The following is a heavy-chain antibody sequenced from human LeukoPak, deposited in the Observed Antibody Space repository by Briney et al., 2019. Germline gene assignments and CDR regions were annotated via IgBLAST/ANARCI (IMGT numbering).Heavy chain of an antibody. CDR3: ARPAAGVVSPFDY. CDR1: GYIFYNYW. D-gene: IGHD3-3*01. V-gene: IGHV5-51*01. J-gene: IGHJ4*02. Sequence: GESLKISWKGSGYIFYNYWIAWVRQLPGQGVGWGGIIYPGDFETRYSPSFQGQVTISADKSNSTAYLQWSSLKASDTAMYYCARPAAGVVSPFDYWGQGTLVTVSS. CDR2: IYPGDFET.